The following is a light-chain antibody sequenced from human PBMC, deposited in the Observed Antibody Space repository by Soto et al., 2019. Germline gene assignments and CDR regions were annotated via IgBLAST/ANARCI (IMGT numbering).Light chain of an antibody. CDR2: DAS. V-gene: IGKV3-11*01. CDR3: QQRSKMPLT. Sequence: EIVLTQSPATLSLSPWETATLSCRASQSVRNYLAWYQQKPGQAPRLLIYDASNRATGIPARFSGTGSETDFTLTISSLEPEDFAIYYCQQRSKMPLTFGHGTKVDI. J-gene: IGKJ1*01. CDR1: QSVRNY.